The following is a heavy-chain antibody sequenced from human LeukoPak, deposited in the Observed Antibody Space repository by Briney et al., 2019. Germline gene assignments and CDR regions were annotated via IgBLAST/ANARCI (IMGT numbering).Heavy chain of an antibody. CDR1: GGSISSGGNY. J-gene: IGHJ4*02. Sequence: SQTLSLTCTVSGGSISSGGNYWSWIRQHPGKGLEWIGYIYYSGSTYYNPSLKSRVTISVDTSKNQFSLKLSSVTAADTAVYYCAREVVVAGKGGFDYWGQGTLVSVSS. CDR2: IYYSGST. CDR3: AREVVVAGKGGFDY. V-gene: IGHV4-31*03. D-gene: IGHD6-19*01.